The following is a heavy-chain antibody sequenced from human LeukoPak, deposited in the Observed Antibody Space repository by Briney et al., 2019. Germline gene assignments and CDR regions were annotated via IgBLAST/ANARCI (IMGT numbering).Heavy chain of an antibody. CDR1: GGSISSSSYY. Sequence: NPSETLSLTCTVSGGSISSSSYYWGWIRQPPGKGLEWIGSIYYSGSTYYNPSLKSRVTISVDTSKNQFSLKLSSVTAADTAVYYCARDRADYYDSIRANWFDPWGQGTLVTASS. V-gene: IGHV4-39*07. D-gene: IGHD3-22*01. CDR2: IYYSGST. J-gene: IGHJ5*02. CDR3: ARDRADYYDSIRANWFDP.